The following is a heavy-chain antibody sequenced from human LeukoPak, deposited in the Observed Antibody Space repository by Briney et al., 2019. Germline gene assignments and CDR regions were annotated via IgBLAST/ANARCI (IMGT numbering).Heavy chain of an antibody. Sequence: GGSLKLSCAASGFTLSSYAMYWVRQAPGKGLEWVSAISGGGGSTYYADSVKGRFTISGDNSKNTLYLQMYSLRAEDTAVYYCVKDQRTGWGIFGYWGQGALVTVSS. D-gene: IGHD3/OR15-3a*01. CDR2: ISGGGGST. V-gene: IGHV3-23*01. CDR3: VKDQRTGWGIFGY. CDR1: GFTLSSYA. J-gene: IGHJ4*02.